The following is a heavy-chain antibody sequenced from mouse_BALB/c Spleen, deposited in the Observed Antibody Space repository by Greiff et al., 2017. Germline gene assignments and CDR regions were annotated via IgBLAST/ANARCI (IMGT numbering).Heavy chain of an antibody. CDR3: ARSTTTMIRRDAMDY. J-gene: IGHJ4*01. D-gene: IGHD2-4*01. Sequence: EVQLVESGPELVKPGASVKVSCKASGYAFTSYNMYWVKQSHGKSLEWIGYIDPYNGGTSYNQKFKGKATLTVDKSSSTAYMHLNSLTSEDSAVYYCARSTTTMIRRDAMDYWGQGTSVTVSS. CDR1: GYAFTSYN. CDR2: IDPYNGGT. V-gene: IGHV1S135*01.